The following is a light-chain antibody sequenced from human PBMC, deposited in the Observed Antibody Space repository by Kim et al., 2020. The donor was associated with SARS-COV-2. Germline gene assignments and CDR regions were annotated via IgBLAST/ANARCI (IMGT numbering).Light chain of an antibody. J-gene: IGKJ4*01. V-gene: IGKV3-11*01. CDR1: QGVSSY. CDR3: QQRSNWPRLT. CDR2: DAS. Sequence: PGERATLACRASQGVSSYFTWYQQKPGQAPRLLIYDASNRATGIPARFSGSGSGTDFTLTISSLEPEDFAVYYCQQRSNWPRLTFGGGTKVDIK.